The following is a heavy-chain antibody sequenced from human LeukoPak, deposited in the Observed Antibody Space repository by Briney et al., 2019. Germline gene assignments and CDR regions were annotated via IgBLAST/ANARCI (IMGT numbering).Heavy chain of an antibody. CDR1: GGTFSSYG. CDR2: FIPILGIV. V-gene: IGHV1-69*04. CDR3: ARAPPKYSDFNYFDY. D-gene: IGHD2/OR15-2a*01. Sequence: SVKVSCKASGGTFSSYGISWVRQAPGQGLEWMGRFIPILGIVDYAQKFQNRVTISADKSAGTAYMELSSLRSDDTAVYYCARAPPKYSDFNYFDYWGQGTLVTVSS. J-gene: IGHJ4*02.